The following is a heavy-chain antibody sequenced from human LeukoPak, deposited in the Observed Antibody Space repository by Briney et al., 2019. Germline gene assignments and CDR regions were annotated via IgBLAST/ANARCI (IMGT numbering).Heavy chain of an antibody. CDR1: GFRISSYW. D-gene: IGHD3-3*01. V-gene: IGHV3-7*01. CDR2: IKQDGSEK. CDR3: ARAPREWLLGYYFDY. Sequence: GGSLRLSCAASGFRISSYWMTWVRQAPGKGLEWVANIKQDGSEKYYVDSVKGRFTISRDNAKNSLYLQMNSLRAEDTAVYYCARAPREWLLGYYFDYWGLGTLVTVSS. J-gene: IGHJ4*02.